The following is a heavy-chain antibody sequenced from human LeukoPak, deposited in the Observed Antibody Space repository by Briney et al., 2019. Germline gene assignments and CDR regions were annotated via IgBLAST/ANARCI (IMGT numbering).Heavy chain of an antibody. V-gene: IGHV3-9*01. CDR1: GFSLDDYA. CDR3: VKDMGFDLLKDAFHV. J-gene: IGHJ3*01. D-gene: IGHD3-9*01. Sequence: GRSLRLSCVGSGFSLDDYAMHWGRQVPGKGLEWVSGISWDSGNQAYTDSVKGRFIISRDNDKNSLYLQMNSLRPEDTALYYCVKDMGFDLLKDAFHVWGQGTLVTVSS. CDR2: ISWDSGNQ.